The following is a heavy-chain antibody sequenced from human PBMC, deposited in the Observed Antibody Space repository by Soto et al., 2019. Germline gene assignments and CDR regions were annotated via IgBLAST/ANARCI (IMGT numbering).Heavy chain of an antibody. CDR3: TRTGDVLLHNKQFDP. D-gene: IGHD3-10*01. Sequence: EVQLVESGGGLVQPGGSLKLSCAASGFTFSGSAMHWVRQASGKGLEWVGRIRSKANSYATAYAASVKGRFTISRDDSKNTAYLQMNRLKTEDTAVYYCTRTGDVLLHNKQFDPWGQGTLVTVSS. J-gene: IGHJ5*02. CDR1: GFTFSGSA. CDR2: IRSKANSYAT. V-gene: IGHV3-73*02.